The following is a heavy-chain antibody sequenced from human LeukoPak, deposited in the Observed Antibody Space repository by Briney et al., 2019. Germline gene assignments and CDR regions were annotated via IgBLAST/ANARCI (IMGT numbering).Heavy chain of an antibody. CDR1: GYTFTGYY. CDR3: ARGYERFGELVFEY. Sequence: ASVKVSCKASGYTFTGYYMRWVRQAPGQGLEWMGWISANSGGTNYAQKFQGRVTMTRDTSIRTAYMELSRLTSDDTAVYYCARGYERFGELVFEYWGQGTLVTVSS. D-gene: IGHD3-10*01. CDR2: ISANSGGT. V-gene: IGHV1-2*02. J-gene: IGHJ4*02.